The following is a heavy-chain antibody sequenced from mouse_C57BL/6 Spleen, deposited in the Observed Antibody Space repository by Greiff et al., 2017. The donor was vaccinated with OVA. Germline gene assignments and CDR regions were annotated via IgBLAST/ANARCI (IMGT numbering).Heavy chain of an antibody. CDR1: GYTFTSYW. V-gene: IGHV1-52*01. J-gene: IGHJ2*01. CDR3: ARGGTMATAGVGY. CDR2: IDPSDSET. Sequence: VQLQQPGAELVRPGSSVKLSCKASGYTFTSYWMHWVKQRPIQGLEWIGNIDPSDSETHYNQKFKDKATLTVDKSSSTAYMQLSSLTSEDSAVXACARGGTMATAGVGYWGQGTTLTVSA. D-gene: IGHD1-1*02.